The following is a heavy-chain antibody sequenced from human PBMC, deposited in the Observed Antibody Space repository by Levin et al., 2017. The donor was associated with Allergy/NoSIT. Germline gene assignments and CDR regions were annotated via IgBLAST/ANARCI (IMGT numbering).Heavy chain of an antibody. D-gene: IGHD3-10*01. CDR1: GGSFSGYY. J-gene: IGHJ4*02. CDR2: INHSGST. V-gene: IGHV4-34*01. Sequence: SQTLSLTCAVYGGSFSGYYWSWIRQPPGKGLEWIGEINHSGSTNYNPSLKSRVTISVDTSKNQFSLKLSSVTAADTAVYYCARSKNYYGSGSPPGYWGQGTLVTVSS. CDR3: ARSKNYYGSGSPPGY.